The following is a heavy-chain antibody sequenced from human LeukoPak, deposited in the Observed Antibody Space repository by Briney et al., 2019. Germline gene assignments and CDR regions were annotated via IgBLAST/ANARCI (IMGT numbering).Heavy chain of an antibody. V-gene: IGHV3-23*01. CDR3: AKDRYYDILTGSHYMDV. D-gene: IGHD3-9*01. CDR1: GITFSSYG. J-gene: IGHJ6*03. CDR2: ISSTGGTT. Sequence: PGGSLRLSCAASGITFSSYGMSWVRQAPGKGLEWVSSISSTGGTTYYADSVKGRFTISRDNSKNTLYLQMNSLRAEDTAVYYCAKDRYYDILTGSHYMDVWGKGTTVTISS.